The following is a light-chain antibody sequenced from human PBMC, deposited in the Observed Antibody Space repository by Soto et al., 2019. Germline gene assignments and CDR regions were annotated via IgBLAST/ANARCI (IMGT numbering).Light chain of an antibody. CDR3: QQSYTNPYI. CDR2: AAS. J-gene: IGKJ2*01. CDR1: RSISSY. Sequence: DIQMTQSPSSLSASVGDRVTITCRASRSISSYLNWYQQKPGKAPRLLIYAASSLQSGVSSRFSGSGSGTDFTLTISSLQPEDFAIYYCQQSYTNPYIFGQGTKLEIK. V-gene: IGKV1-39*01.